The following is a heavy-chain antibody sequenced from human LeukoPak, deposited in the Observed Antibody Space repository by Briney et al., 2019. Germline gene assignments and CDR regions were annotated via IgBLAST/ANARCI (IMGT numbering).Heavy chain of an antibody. D-gene: IGHD3-10*02. V-gene: IGHV3-30-3*01. CDR3: ARCSGYGMDV. CDR1: GFTFGSYA. Sequence: GGSLRLSCAASGFTFGSYAMHWVRQAPGKGLEWVAVMSFDGTHIYYADSVKGRFTISRDNSKNTLYLQMNSLRAEDTAAYYCARCSGYGMDVWGQGTTVTVSS. CDR2: MSFDGTHI. J-gene: IGHJ6*02.